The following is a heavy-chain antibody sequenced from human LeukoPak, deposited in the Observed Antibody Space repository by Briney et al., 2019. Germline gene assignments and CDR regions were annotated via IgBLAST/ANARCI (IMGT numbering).Heavy chain of an antibody. J-gene: IGHJ3*02. CDR1: GGSISSYY. CDR2: IYTSGST. D-gene: IGHD1-26*01. V-gene: IGHV4-4*07. CDR3: ARENSGSYYRQPQKNAFDI. Sequence: SETLSLTCTVAGGSISSYYWSWIRQPAGKELEWIGRIYTSGSTNYNPSLKSRVTMSVDTSKNQFSLKLSSVTAADTAVYYCARENSGSYYRQPQKNAFDIWGQGTMVTVSS.